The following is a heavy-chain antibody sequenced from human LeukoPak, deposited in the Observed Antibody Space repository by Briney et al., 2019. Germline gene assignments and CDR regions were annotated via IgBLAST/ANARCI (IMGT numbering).Heavy chain of an antibody. CDR2: ISGGGGST. J-gene: IGHJ6*01. V-gene: IGHV3-23*01. D-gene: IGHD3/OR15-3a*01. CDR1: GFTVSNNY. CDR3: AKDRRTGIARVMDG. Sequence: PGRSLRLSCAASGFTVSNNYMSWVRHTPEKGLEWVSGISGGGGSTYYADSVKGRFTISGDNSENTLYLQMSAVRAEDTAVYYCAKDRRTGIARVMDGWERGTTVIVSS.